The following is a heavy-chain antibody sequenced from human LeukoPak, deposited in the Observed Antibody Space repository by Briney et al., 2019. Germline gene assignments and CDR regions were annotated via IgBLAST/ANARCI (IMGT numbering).Heavy chain of an antibody. Sequence: GGSLRLSCAASGFTFSNYAMSWVRQAAGKGLEWVSAISASDGSTYYADSVKGRFTISRDNSKNTLYLQMNSLRAEDTAVYYCAKPADSGRYRDFDYWGQGPLVTVSS. CDR1: GFTFSNYA. V-gene: IGHV3-23*01. CDR3: AKPADSGRYRDFDY. J-gene: IGHJ4*02. D-gene: IGHD1-26*01. CDR2: ISASDGST.